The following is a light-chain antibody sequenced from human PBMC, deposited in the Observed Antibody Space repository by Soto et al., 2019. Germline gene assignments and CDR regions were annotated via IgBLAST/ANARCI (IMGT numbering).Light chain of an antibody. J-gene: IGLJ3*02. CDR2: EGS. CDR1: SSDVGAYNL. CDR3: CSYAGGRTVV. V-gene: IGLV2-23*01. Sequence: QSALTQPAPVYGSPEQSITISCTGTSSDVGAYNLVSWYQQHPGKAPRHIIYEGSKRPSGISHPVSGSKSDNTASLTISGLRAEDEAHYHCCSYAGGRTVVFGGGTKLTVL.